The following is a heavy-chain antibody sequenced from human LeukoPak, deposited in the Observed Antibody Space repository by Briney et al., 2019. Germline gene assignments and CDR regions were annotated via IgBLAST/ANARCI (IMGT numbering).Heavy chain of an antibody. Sequence: GGSLRLSCAASGFTFSDYYMSWIRQAPGNGLEWVSYISSSGSTIYYADSVKGRFTISRDNAKNSLYLQMNSLRAEDTAVYYCARIRVTAAAGTGYYYYGMDVWGQGTTVTVSS. CDR1: GFTFSDYY. CDR2: ISSSGSTI. D-gene: IGHD6-13*01. J-gene: IGHJ6*02. CDR3: ARIRVTAAAGTGYYYYGMDV. V-gene: IGHV3-11*01.